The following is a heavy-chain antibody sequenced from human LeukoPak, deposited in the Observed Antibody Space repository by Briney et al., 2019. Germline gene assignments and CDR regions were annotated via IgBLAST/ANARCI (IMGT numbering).Heavy chain of an antibody. V-gene: IGHV1-69*13. CDR2: IIPIFGTA. Sequence: ASVKVSCKASGYTFTGYYMHWVRQAPGQGLEWMGGIIPIFGTANYAQKFQGRVTITADESTSTAYMELSSLRSEDTAVYYCARGKEQWLVFDAFDIWGQGTMVTVSS. J-gene: IGHJ3*02. CDR3: ARGKEQWLVFDAFDI. D-gene: IGHD6-19*01. CDR1: GYTFTGYY.